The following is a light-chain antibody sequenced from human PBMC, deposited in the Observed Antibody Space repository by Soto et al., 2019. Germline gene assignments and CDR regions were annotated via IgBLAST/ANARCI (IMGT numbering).Light chain of an antibody. CDR3: QSYDYSLSGCV. J-gene: IGLJ1*01. V-gene: IGLV1-40*01. Sequence: QSVLTQPPSVSGAPGQRVTISCTGSSSNIGAGYEVHWYQQLPGTSPKLLIFGNNNRPSGVPDRFSGSNSGTSASLAITGLQVEDEADYYCQSYDYSLSGCVFGTGTKLTVL. CDR2: GNN. CDR1: SSNIGAGYE.